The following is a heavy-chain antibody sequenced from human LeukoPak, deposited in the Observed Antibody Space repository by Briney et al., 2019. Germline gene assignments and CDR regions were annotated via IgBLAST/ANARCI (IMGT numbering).Heavy chain of an antibody. J-gene: IGHJ4*02. CDR3: ARDNSGWSRDY. CDR2: LKHDGIEK. V-gene: IGHV3-7*01. D-gene: IGHD6-19*01. CDR1: GFAFSSYW. Sequence: GGSLRLSCAASGFAFSSYWMDWVRQAPGKGPEWVANLKHDGIEKYLVDSVKGRFAISRDNAKNSLYLQMNSLRVEDTAIYYCARDNSGWSRDYWGQGTLVTVSS.